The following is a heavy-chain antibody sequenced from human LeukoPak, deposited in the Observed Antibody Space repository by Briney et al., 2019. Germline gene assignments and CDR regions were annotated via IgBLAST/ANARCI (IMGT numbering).Heavy chain of an antibody. V-gene: IGHV3-13*01. CDR3: ARDSADYGDAFDV. D-gene: IGHD4-17*01. CDR2: IATGGDT. Sequence: GGSLRLSCAASGFTFSDYDMHWVRQATGTGLEWVSTIATGGDTYYPDSVKGRFTISRLNAKNSLYLQMNSLRAGDTAVYYCARDSADYGDAFDVWGQETLVTVSS. J-gene: IGHJ3*01. CDR1: GFTFSDYD.